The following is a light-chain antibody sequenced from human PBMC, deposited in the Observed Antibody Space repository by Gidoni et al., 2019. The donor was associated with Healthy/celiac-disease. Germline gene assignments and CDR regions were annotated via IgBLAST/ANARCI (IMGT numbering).Light chain of an antibody. CDR2: WSS. J-gene: IGKJ3*01. CDR3: QQYYSTPLT. V-gene: IGKV4-1*01. Sequence: DILMIQSPDSLAVPLVERATINCKSSQRVLSSSNNKNYLAWYQQTPGQPPKLLIYWSSTRESGVPDRFSGGGSGADFTLTISSLPAEDVAVYYCQQYYSTPLTFGPGTKVDIK. CDR1: QRVLSSSNNKNY.